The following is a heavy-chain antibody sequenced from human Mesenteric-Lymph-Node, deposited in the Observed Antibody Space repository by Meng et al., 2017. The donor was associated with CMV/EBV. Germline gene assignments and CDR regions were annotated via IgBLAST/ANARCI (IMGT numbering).Heavy chain of an antibody. CDR3: ARAKAAAVSN. J-gene: IGHJ4*02. CDR1: GYSISSGYY. D-gene: IGHD6-13*01. CDR2: IYYSGST. Sequence: TLSLTCTVSGYSISSGYYWGRIRQPPGKGLEWIGYIYYSGSTNYNPSLKSRVTISVDTSKNQFSLKLSSVTAADTAVYYCARAKAAAVSNWGQGTLVTVSS. V-gene: IGHV4-61*01.